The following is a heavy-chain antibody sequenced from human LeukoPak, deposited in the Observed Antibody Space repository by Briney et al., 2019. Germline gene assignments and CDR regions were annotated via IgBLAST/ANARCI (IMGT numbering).Heavy chain of an antibody. CDR1: GGSISSSSYY. V-gene: IGHV4-39*01. D-gene: IGHD3-3*01. J-gene: IGHJ1*01. CDR2: IYYSGST. Sequence: SETLSLTCTVSGGSISSSSYYWGWIRQPPGKGLEWIGSIYYSGSTYYNPSLKSRVTISVDTSKNQFSLKLSSVTAADTAVYYCARSYYDLWSGYYYRAEYFQHWGQGTLVTVSS. CDR3: ARSYYDLWSGYYYRAEYFQH.